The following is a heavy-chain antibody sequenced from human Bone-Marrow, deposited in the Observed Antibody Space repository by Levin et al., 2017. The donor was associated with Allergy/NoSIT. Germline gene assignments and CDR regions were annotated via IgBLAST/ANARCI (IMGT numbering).Heavy chain of an antibody. D-gene: IGHD5-24*01. J-gene: IGHJ4*02. V-gene: IGHV3-7*01. CDR1: GFTFTIYW. CDR2: IKQDGGEK. Sequence: RAGGSLRLSCAASGFTFTIYWMTWVRQAPGKGLEWVANIKQDGGEKYYVDSVKGRFTISRDNAKNSLYLQMNSLRADDTAVYYCARVEMATIWYWGQGTLVTVSS. CDR3: ARVEMATIWY.